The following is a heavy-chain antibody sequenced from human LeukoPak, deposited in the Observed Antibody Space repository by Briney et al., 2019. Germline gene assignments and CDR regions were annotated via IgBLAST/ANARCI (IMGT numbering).Heavy chain of an antibody. CDR3: AKGSQYNILTGFIVGAMDDFDH. D-gene: IGHD3-9*01. Sequence: PGGSLRLSCAASGFTFSSYEMNWVRQAPGKGLEWVSYISSSGSTIYYADSVKGRFTISRDNSKNTLYLQMNSLRAEDTAVYYCAKGSQYNILTGFIVGAMDDFDHWGQGTLVTVSS. CDR2: ISSSGSTI. CDR1: GFTFSSYE. J-gene: IGHJ4*02. V-gene: IGHV3-48*03.